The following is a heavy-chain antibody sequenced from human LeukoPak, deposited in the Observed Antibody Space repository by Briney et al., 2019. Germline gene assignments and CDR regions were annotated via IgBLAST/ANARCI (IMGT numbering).Heavy chain of an antibody. D-gene: IGHD3-9*01. V-gene: IGHV3-74*01. CDR2: ITGDGRNT. Sequence: AGGSLRLSCAASGFTFSTYTMHWVRQDPRKGLVWAYRITGDGRNTNYADSVRGRFTISRDNAKNTLYLQMNTLRVEDTAVYYCTRDLMDYDVSTGLHHYYMDVWGQGTTVTVSS. J-gene: IGHJ6*02. CDR1: GFTFSTYT. CDR3: TRDLMDYDVSTGLHHYYMDV.